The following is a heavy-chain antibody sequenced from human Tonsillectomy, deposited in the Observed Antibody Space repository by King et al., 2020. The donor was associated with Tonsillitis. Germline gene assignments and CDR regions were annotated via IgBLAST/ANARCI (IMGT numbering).Heavy chain of an antibody. V-gene: IGHV3-48*04. CDR3: VRENIMGAGSWFDP. CDR2: ISSSSSTI. J-gene: IGHJ5*02. D-gene: IGHD1-26*01. CDR1: GFIFSGYT. Sequence: VQLVESGGGLVQPGGSLRLSCAASGFIFSGYTMNWVRQAPGKGLEWVSDISSSSSTIYYADSVKGRFTISRDNAKNSLYLRMNSLRAEDTAVYYCVRENIMGAGSWFDPWGQGTLVTVSS.